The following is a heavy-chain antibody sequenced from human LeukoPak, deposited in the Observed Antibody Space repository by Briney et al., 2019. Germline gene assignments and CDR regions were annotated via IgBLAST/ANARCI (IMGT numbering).Heavy chain of an antibody. D-gene: IGHD7-27*01. V-gene: IGHV3-11*01. CDR3: TRDRWGKYYFDY. J-gene: IGHJ4*02. Sequence: FSDFYMSWIRQAPGKGLEXVSYIRSSATTIYYADSVKGRFTISRDNAKNSLYLQMNNLRAEDTAVYYCTRDRWGKYYFDYWGQGTLVTVSS. CDR2: IRSSATTI. CDR1: FSDFY.